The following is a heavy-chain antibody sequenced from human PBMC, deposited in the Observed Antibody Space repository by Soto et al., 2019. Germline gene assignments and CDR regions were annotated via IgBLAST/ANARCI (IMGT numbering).Heavy chain of an antibody. CDR1: GDSVCSNSAA. CDR2: TYYRSKWYN. D-gene: IGHD2-2*01. J-gene: IGHJ6*02. CDR3: ARDCSSTSCHYYYGMDV. V-gene: IGHV6-1*01. Sequence: SQTLSLTCAISGDSVCSNSAAWNWIRQSPSRGLEWLGRTYYRSKWYNDYAVSVKSRITINPDTSKNQFSLQLNSVTPEDTAVYYCARDCSSTSCHYYYGMDVWGQGTTVTVSS.